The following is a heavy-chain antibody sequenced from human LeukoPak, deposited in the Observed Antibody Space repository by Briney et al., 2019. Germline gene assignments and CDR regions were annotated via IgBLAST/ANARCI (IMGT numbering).Heavy chain of an antibody. CDR1: GFTFSSYA. J-gene: IGHJ4*02. Sequence: GGSLRLSCAASGFTFSSYAMSWVRQAPGKGLEWVSAISGSGGSTYYADSVKGRFTISRDNSKNTLYLQMNSLRAEDTAVYYCAKDFYYDSSGPQMGGGDYWGQGTLVTVSS. D-gene: IGHD3-22*01. CDR2: ISGSGGST. CDR3: AKDFYYDSSGPQMGGGDY. V-gene: IGHV3-23*01.